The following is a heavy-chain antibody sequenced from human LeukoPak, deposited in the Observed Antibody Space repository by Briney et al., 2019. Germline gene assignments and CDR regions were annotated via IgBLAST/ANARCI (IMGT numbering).Heavy chain of an antibody. CDR2: ISWNSGSI. CDR1: GFTFDDYA. Sequence: GGSLRLSCAASGFTFDDYAMHWVRHAPGKGLEWVSGISWNSGSIGYADSVKGRFTISRDNAKNSLYLQMNSLRAEDTAVYYCARVIGGATPYYFDYWGQGTLVTVSS. CDR3: ARVIGGATPYYFDY. J-gene: IGHJ4*02. D-gene: IGHD1-26*01. V-gene: IGHV3-9*01.